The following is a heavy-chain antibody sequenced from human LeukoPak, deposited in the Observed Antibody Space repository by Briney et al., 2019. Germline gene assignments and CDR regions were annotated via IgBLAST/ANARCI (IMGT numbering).Heavy chain of an antibody. Sequence: SETLSLTCAVYGGSFSGYYWSWIRQPPGKGLEWIGEINHSGSTNYNPSLKSRVTILVDTSKNQFSLKLSSATAADTAAYYCARGSRVLRYFDWLSSGAFDIWGQGTMVTVSS. D-gene: IGHD3-9*01. CDR1: GGSFSGYY. CDR3: ARGSRVLRYFDWLSSGAFDI. J-gene: IGHJ3*02. V-gene: IGHV4-34*01. CDR2: INHSGST.